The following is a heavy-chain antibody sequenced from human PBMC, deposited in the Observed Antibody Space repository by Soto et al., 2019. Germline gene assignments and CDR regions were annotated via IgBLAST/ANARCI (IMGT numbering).Heavy chain of an antibody. V-gene: IGHV3-23*01. Sequence: EAQLLESGGGLVQPGGSLRLSCSASGFIFNNYAMSWVRQAPGKGLEWVSGITGYGATTYYAESVKGPFTISRDNSKNSLYLQMSTLTAEDTAVYYCARDPLLYDSDWYPNWFGPWGQGTLVTVSS. D-gene: IGHD6-19*01. CDR3: ARDPLLYDSDWYPNWFGP. J-gene: IGHJ5*02. CDR1: GFIFNNYA. CDR2: ITGYGATT.